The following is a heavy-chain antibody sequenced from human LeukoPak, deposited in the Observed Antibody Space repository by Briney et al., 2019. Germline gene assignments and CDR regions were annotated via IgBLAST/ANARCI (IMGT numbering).Heavy chain of an antibody. Sequence: PGGSLRLSCAASGFTFSSYSMNWVRQAPGKGLEWVSYISSSSSTIYYADSVKGRFTISRDNAKNSLYLQMNSLRAEDTAVYYCARPRSGWYCDYYYYYMDVWGKGTTVTVSS. CDR1: GFTFSSYS. J-gene: IGHJ6*03. D-gene: IGHD6-19*01. CDR2: ISSSSSTI. V-gene: IGHV3-48*01. CDR3: ARPRSGWYCDYYYYYMDV.